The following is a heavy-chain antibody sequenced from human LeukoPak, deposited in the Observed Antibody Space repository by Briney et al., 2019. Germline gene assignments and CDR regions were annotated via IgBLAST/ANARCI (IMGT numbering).Heavy chain of an antibody. CDR1: GDSISSSYYY. V-gene: IGHV4-39*07. D-gene: IGHD4-11*01. J-gene: IGHJ6*03. CDR3: TREVDSNHFSYYYYYMDV. CDR2: IYYGGRS. Sequence: SETLSLTCTVSGDSISSSYYYWGWVRQPPGKGLEWIATIYYGGRSYYNPSLKSRVTISIDTYKNQFSLKLSSVTAADTAVYYCTREVDSNHFSYYYYYMDVWGKGTTVTVSS.